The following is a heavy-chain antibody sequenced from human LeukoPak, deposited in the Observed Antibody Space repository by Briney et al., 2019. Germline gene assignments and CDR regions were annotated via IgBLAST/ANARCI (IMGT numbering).Heavy chain of an antibody. CDR3: AKRGVVIRAILVGFHKQAYYFDS. V-gene: IGHV3-23*01. J-gene: IGHJ4*02. D-gene: IGHD2-21*01. CDR1: GITLSNYG. CDR2: ISDTGGST. Sequence: PGGSMRLSCAVSGITLSNYGMSWVRQAPGKGLEWVAGISDTGGSTNYADSVKGRFTISRDNPKNPLYLQMSSLGAEDTAVYFCAKRGVVIRAILVGFHKQAYYFDSWGQGALVTVSS.